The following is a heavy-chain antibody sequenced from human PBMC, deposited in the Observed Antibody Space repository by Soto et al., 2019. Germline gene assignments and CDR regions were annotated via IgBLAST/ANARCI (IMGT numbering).Heavy chain of an antibody. V-gene: IGHV4-61*01. CDR1: GGSVSSGSYY. CDR2: IYYSGST. Sequence: LSLTCTVSGGSVSSGSYYWSWIRQPPGKGLEWIGYIYYSGSTNYNPSLKSRVTISVDTSKNQFSLKLSSVTAADTAVYFCARRYGGNLDYWGQGTLVTVSS. J-gene: IGHJ4*02. D-gene: IGHD1-26*01. CDR3: ARRYGGNLDY.